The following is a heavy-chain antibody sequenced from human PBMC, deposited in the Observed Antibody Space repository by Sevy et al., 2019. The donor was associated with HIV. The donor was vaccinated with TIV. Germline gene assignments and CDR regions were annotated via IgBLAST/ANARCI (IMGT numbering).Heavy chain of an antibody. Sequence: GGSLRLSCAASEFIFTNAWMSWVRQAPGKGLEWVGRIKSKTNGGTTDYAAPVEGRFTIKRDDSKKTLYLQMDSLKTVDTAVYYCTTDLEYQRERYYFNYWGQGTLVTVSS. D-gene: IGHD6-25*01. V-gene: IGHV3-15*01. CDR1: EFIFTNAW. CDR3: TTDLEYQRERYYFNY. J-gene: IGHJ4*02. CDR2: IKSKTNGGTT.